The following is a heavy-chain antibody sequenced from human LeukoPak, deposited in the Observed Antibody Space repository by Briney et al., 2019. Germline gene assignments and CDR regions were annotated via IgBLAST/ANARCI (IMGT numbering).Heavy chain of an antibody. CDR1: GDIVSSNSAA. CDR2: TYYRSKWYN. CDR3: ARDHGGGIAVAGTERAYYFDY. D-gene: IGHD6-19*01. J-gene: IGHJ4*02. Sequence: SQTLSLTCAISGDIVSSNSAAWNWIRQSPSRGLEWLGRTYYRSKWYNDYAVSVKSRITINPDTSKNQFSLQLNSVTPEDTAVYYCARDHGGGIAVAGTERAYYFDYWGQGTLVTVSS. V-gene: IGHV6-1*01.